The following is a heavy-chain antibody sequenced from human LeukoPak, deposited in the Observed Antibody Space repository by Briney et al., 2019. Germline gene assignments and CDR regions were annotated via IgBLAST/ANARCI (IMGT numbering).Heavy chain of an antibody. V-gene: IGHV4-59*12. D-gene: IGHD2-2*01. CDR1: GGSIINYY. J-gene: IGHJ6*03. CDR2: IFDNGGT. CDR3: ARDEITVVPAAATYYYYYMDV. Sequence: SETLSLTCTVSGGSIINYYWTWIRQPAGKGLEWIGYIFDNGGTNYNPSLKSRVTISVDTSKNQFSLKLSSVTAADTAVYYCARDEITVVPAAATYYYYYMDVWGKGTTVTVSS.